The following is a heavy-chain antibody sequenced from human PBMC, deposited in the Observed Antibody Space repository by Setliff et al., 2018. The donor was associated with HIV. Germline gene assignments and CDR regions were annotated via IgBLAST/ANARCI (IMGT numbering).Heavy chain of an antibody. Sequence: SETLSLTCTCPGDSITTNYWSWIRQPAGKGPEWIGRINNNGNTNYNPSLKSRVTMSLDTSKNEFSLKLSSVTAADTAVYYCAREERTSWPRVDYWGQGALVTVSS. CDR1: GDSITTNY. V-gene: IGHV4-4*07. D-gene: IGHD6-13*01. CDR3: AREERTSWPRVDY. CDR2: INNNGNT. J-gene: IGHJ4*02.